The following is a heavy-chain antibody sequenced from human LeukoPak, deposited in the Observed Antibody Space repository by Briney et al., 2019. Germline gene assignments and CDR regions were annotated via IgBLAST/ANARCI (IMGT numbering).Heavy chain of an antibody. CDR2: IYYRGTT. D-gene: IGHD3-22*01. V-gene: IGHV4-59*01. J-gene: IGHJ4*02. CDR1: GASINSYY. Sequence: SETLSLTCTVSGASINSYYWSWIRQPPGKGLEWIGYIYYRGTTNYNPSLKSRVTISVDTSKPQFSLKLSSVTAADTAVYYCARGDYDSSGYYYGYSFDYWGRGTLVTVSS. CDR3: ARGDYDSSGYYYGYSFDY.